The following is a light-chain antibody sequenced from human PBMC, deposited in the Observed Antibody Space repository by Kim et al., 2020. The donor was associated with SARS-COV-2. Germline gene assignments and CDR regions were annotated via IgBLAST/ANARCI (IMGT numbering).Light chain of an antibody. V-gene: IGLV3-19*01. Sequence: SSELTQDPAVSVALGQTVRITCQGDSLRRYYASWYQQKPGQAPILVIFGKNNRPSGIPDRFSGSSSGNTASLTITGAQAEDEADYYCNSRDSSASYVFASGTKVTVL. J-gene: IGLJ1*01. CDR2: GKN. CDR3: NSRDSSASYV. CDR1: SLRRYY.